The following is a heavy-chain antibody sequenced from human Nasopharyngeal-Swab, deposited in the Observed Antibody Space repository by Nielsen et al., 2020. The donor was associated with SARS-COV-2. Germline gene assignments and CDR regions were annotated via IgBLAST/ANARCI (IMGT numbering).Heavy chain of an antibody. D-gene: IGHD2-8*01. CDR3: AREGYCINGVCSQGGFDY. V-gene: IGHV1-69*13. J-gene: IGHJ4*02. Sequence: SVQVSCKASGGTFSSYAISWVRQAAAQGVEWMGGIIPIFGTANYAQKFQDRVTITADDSTSTAYMELSSLRSEDTAVYYCAREGYCINGVCSQGGFDYWGQGTLVTVSS. CDR1: GGTFSSYA. CDR2: IIPIFGTA.